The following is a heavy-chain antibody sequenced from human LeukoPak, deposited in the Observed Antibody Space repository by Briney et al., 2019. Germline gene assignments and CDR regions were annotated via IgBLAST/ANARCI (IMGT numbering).Heavy chain of an antibody. J-gene: IGHJ5*02. CDR3: SREARYSSNYDWFDP. Sequence: SQTLSLTCAISGDSVSNNRVSWSWIRQSPSRGLEWLGRTYYRSKWFNDFAVSVTSRIIINADTSRNQFSLQLSSVTPEDTAVYYCSREARYSSNYDWFDPWGRGTLVTVSS. CDR1: GDSVSNNRVS. D-gene: IGHD1-7*01. CDR2: TYYRSKWFN. V-gene: IGHV6-1*01.